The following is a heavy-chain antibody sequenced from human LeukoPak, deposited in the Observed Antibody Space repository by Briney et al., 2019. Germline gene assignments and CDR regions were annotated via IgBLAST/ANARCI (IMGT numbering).Heavy chain of an antibody. J-gene: IGHJ4*02. CDR3: ARELFSSGSCPDG. CDR1: GFTFSYYA. Sequence: GRSLRLSCSASGFTFSYYAIHWVRQAPGKGLEWVALIWSDGSNKYYADSVKGRITFSRDNSKNTVYLQMNSLRAEDTAVYYCARELFSSGSCPDGWGQGTLVTVSS. CDR2: IWSDGSNK. V-gene: IGHV3-33*01. D-gene: IGHD3-10*01.